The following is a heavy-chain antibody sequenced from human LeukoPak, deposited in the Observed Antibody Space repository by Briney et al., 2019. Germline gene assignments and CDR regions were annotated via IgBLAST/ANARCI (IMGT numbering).Heavy chain of an antibody. CDR2: ISNNGGST. J-gene: IGHJ4*02. V-gene: IGHV3-64*01. CDR1: GFNFSSYA. D-gene: IGHD2-15*01. Sequence: PGGSLRLSCAASGFNFSSYAMHWVRQAPGKGLEYVSGISNNGGSTFYANSVKGRFTISRDNSQTTLYLQMGSLRPEDMAVYYCARGDVMVVAATLNYWGQGTLVTVSS. CDR3: ARGDVMVVAATLNY.